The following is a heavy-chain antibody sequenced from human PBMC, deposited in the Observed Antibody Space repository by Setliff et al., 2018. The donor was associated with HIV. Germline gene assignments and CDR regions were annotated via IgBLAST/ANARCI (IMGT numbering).Heavy chain of an antibody. J-gene: IGHJ6*03. V-gene: IGHV3-9*01. Sequence: PRLSCAASGFTFDDYAMHWVRQAPGKGLEWVSGISWNSGSTYYADSVQGRFTISRHNSKNTLYLQMNSLRPEDTAVYYCARTAGGGFLTNYYYMDVWGKGTTVTVSS. CDR2: ISWNSGST. CDR3: ARTAGGGFLTNYYYMDV. CDR1: GFTFDDYA. D-gene: IGHD3-3*01.